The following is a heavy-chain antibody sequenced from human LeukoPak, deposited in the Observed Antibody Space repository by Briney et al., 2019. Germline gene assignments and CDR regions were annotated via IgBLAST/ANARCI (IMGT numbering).Heavy chain of an antibody. CDR1: GFAFSSYA. Sequence: GGSLRLSCAASGFAFSSYAMTWVREAPGKGLEWVSVISGSGNVTYYSESVKGRFTISRDNSKRTLYLQMDSLRADDTAIYYCAKDRAGANWGQGTLVLVSS. CDR3: AKDRAGAN. V-gene: IGHV3-23*01. CDR2: ISGSGNVT. J-gene: IGHJ4*02.